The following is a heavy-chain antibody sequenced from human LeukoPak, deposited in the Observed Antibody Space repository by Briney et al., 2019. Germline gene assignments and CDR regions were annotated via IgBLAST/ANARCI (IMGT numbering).Heavy chain of an antibody. Sequence: GGSLRLSCAASGFTFRSYWMSWVRQAPGKGLEWVANIKQERSEKNYVDSVKGRFTISRDNAKNSLYLQMDSLGPEDTAVYYCARDPYSGNYGNDYYYYMDVWGKGTTVTISS. CDR3: ARDPYSGNYGNDYYYYMDV. V-gene: IGHV3-7*01. D-gene: IGHD1-26*01. CDR1: GFTFRSYW. CDR2: IKQERSEK. J-gene: IGHJ6*03.